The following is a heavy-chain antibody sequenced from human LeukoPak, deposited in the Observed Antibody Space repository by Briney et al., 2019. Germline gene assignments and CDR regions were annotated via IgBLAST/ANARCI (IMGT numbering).Heavy chain of an antibody. V-gene: IGHV4-59*08. D-gene: IGHD5-12*01. CDR3: ATCYDPYYYYGMDV. J-gene: IGHJ6*02. Sequence: SETLSLTCTVSGGSISSYYWSWIRQPPGKGLEWIGYIYYSGSTNYNPSLKSRVTISVDTSKNQFSLKLSSVTAADTAVYHCATCYDPYYYYGMDVWGQGTTVTVSS. CDR1: GGSISSYY. CDR2: IYYSGST.